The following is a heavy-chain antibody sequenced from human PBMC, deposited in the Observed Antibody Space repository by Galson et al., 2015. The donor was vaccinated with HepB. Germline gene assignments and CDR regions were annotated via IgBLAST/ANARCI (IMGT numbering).Heavy chain of an antibody. J-gene: IGHJ4*02. CDR3: ARIYGSGRRGYFDY. V-gene: IGHV2-70*04. CDR1: GFSLSTSGMR. Sequence: PALVKPTQTLTLTCTFSGFSLSTSGMRVSWIRQPPGKALEWLARIDWDDDKFYSTSLKTRLTISKDTSKNQVVLTMTNMDPVDTATYYCARIYGSGRRGYFDYWGQGTLVTVSS. D-gene: IGHD3-10*01. CDR2: IDWDDDK.